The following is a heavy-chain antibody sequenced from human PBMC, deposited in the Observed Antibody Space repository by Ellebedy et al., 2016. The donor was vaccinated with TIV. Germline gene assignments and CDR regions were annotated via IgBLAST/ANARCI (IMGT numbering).Heavy chain of an antibody. CDR3: ARAPPILTGYYDYYYYYGMDV. CDR2: ISSSGSTI. CDR1: GFTFSDYY. D-gene: IGHD3-9*01. V-gene: IGHV3-11*01. Sequence: GGSLRPSCPASGFTFSDYYMSWIRQAPGKGLEWVSYISSSGSTIYYADSVKGRVTIPRDNAKNSLYLQMNSLRAEDTAVYYCARAPPILTGYYDYYYYYGMDVWGQGTTVTVSS. J-gene: IGHJ6*02.